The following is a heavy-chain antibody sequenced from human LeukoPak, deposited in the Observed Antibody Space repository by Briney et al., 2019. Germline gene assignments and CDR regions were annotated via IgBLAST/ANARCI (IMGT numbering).Heavy chain of an antibody. CDR1: GGSITTTNW. CDR2: VHLSGAT. CDR3: TSESGAFSHFGF. Sequence: SETLSLTCAVPGGSITTTNWLTSVRQPPGKGLEWIGEVHLSGATNYNPSLESRVSMSIDKSKNHLSLEVTSVTAADTAIYYFTSESGAFSHFGFWGQGTLLTVSS. J-gene: IGHJ4*02. V-gene: IGHV4-4*02. D-gene: IGHD1-26*01.